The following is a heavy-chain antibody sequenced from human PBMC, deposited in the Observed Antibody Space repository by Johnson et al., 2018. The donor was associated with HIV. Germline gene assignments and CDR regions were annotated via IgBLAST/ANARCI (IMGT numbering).Heavy chain of an antibody. J-gene: IGHJ3*02. CDR3: AKDGYSSSWYPYAFDI. V-gene: IGHV3-33*03. CDR2: IWYDGSNK. Sequence: QVQLVESGGGVVQPGRSLRLSCAASGFTFSSYGMHWVRQAPGKGLEWVAVIWYDGSNKYYADSVKGRFTISRDNAKNSLYLQMNSLRAEAPALYYCAKDGYSSSWYPYAFDIWGQGTMVTVSS. D-gene: IGHD6-13*01. CDR1: GFTFSSYG.